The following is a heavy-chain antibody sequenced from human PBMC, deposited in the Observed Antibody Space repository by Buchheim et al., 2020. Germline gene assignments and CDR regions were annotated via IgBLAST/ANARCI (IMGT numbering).Heavy chain of an antibody. D-gene: IGHD4-11*01. V-gene: IGHV1-46*01. CDR2: INPSGGST. CDR1: GYTFTSYY. CDR3: ASTLTDLNWFDP. J-gene: IGHJ5*02. Sequence: QVQLVQSGAEVKKPGASVKVSCKASGYTFTSYYMHWVRQAPGQGLEWMGIINPSGGSTSYAQKFQGRVTMTRDKSTSNVDMELSSLRSEDTAVYYCASTLTDLNWFDPWGQGTL.